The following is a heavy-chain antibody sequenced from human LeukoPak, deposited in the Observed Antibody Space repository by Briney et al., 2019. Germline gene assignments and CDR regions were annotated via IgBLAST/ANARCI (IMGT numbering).Heavy chain of an antibody. CDR3: ARVAVAGPKGGDY. CDR1: GFTVSSNY. CDR2: IYSCGST. V-gene: IGHV3-66*01. D-gene: IGHD6-19*01. Sequence: GGSLRLSCAASGFTVSSNYMSWVRQAPGKGLEWVSVIYSCGSTYYADSVKGRFTISRDNSKNTLYLQMNSLRAEDTAVYYCARVAVAGPKGGDYWGQGTLVTVSS. J-gene: IGHJ4*02.